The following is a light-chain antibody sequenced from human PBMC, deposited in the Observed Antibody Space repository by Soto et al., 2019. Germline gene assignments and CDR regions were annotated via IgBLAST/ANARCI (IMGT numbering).Light chain of an antibody. CDR3: QRYGTSPPLT. V-gene: IGKV3-20*01. CDR1: QSVSSN. J-gene: IGKJ4*01. CDR2: GSS. Sequence: IVMTQSPATLSVSPGERATLSCRASQSVSSNLAWYQQKPGQAPRLLIYGSSTRATGIPDRFSGSGSATDFTLTISRLEPEDFAVYYCQRYGTSPPLTFGGGTKVDIK.